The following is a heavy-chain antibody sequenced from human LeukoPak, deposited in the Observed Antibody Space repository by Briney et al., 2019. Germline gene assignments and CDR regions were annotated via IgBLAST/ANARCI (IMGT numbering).Heavy chain of an antibody. CDR1: GGTFSSYA. J-gene: IGHJ4*02. Sequence: SVKVSCKASGGTFSSYAISWVRQAPGQGLEWTGGIIPIFGTANYAQKFQGRVTITADESTSTAYMELSSLRSEDTAVYYCARDLGGATTPDYWGQGTLVTVSS. D-gene: IGHD1-26*01. V-gene: IGHV1-69*13. CDR2: IIPIFGTA. CDR3: ARDLGGATTPDY.